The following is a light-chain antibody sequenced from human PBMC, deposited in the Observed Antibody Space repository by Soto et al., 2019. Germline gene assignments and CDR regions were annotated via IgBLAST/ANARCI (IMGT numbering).Light chain of an antibody. CDR1: SSDVGGYDR. J-gene: IGLJ2*01. CDR3: GTWDSSLSAV. V-gene: IGLV2-14*02. CDR2: EGT. Sequence: QSALTQPASVSGSPGQSINISCTGTSSDVGGYDRVSWYQQHPGKAPKLLIYEGTKRPSGIPDRFSGSQSGTSATLGITGLQTGDEADYYCGTWDSSLSAVFGGGTKLTVL.